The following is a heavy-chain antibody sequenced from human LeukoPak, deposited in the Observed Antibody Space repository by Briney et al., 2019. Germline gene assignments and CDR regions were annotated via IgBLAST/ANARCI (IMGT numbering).Heavy chain of an antibody. V-gene: IGHV3-66*01. CDR1: GFTVSSNY. Sequence: GGSLRLSCAASGFTVSSNYMSWVRQAPGKGLEWVSVIYSGGSTYYADSVKGRFTISRDNSKNTLYLQMNSLRAEDTAAYYCARDLYYYDSSGYSYYYGMDVWGQGTTVTVSS. J-gene: IGHJ6*02. CDR2: IYSGGST. CDR3: ARDLYYYDSSGYSYYYGMDV. D-gene: IGHD3-22*01.